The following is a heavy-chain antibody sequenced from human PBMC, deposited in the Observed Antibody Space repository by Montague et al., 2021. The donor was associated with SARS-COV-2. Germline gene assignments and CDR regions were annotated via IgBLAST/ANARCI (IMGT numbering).Heavy chain of an antibody. D-gene: IGHD5-12*01. Sequence: SETLSLTCTVSGGSISSSNYYWDWIRQPPGKGLEWIGSIYDSGGTYYNPSLKSQVTISVDTSKNHFSLKLSSVTAADTAVYYCARRGRKLLPVATTIGGFDIWGQGTMVTVSS. CDR2: IYDSGGT. J-gene: IGHJ3*02. CDR1: GGSISSSNYY. CDR3: ARRGRKLLPVATTIGGFDI. V-gene: IGHV4-39*02.